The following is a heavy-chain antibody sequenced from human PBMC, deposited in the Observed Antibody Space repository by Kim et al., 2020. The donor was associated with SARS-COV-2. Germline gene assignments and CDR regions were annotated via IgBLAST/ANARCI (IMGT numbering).Heavy chain of an antibody. J-gene: IGHJ6*01. CDR3: ARDIVVVPAATKGYYYG. Sequence: GGSLRLSCAASGFTFSSYAMHWVRQAPGKGLEWVAVISYDGSNKYYADSVKGRFTISRDNSKNTLYLQMNSLRAEDTAVYYCARDIVVVPAATKGYYYG. CDR2: ISYDGSNK. V-gene: IGHV3-30-3*01. D-gene: IGHD2-2*01. CDR1: GFTFSSYA.